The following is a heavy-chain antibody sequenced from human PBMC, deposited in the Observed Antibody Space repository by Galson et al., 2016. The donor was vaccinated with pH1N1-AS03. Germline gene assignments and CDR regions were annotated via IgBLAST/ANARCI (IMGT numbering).Heavy chain of an antibody. D-gene: IGHD5-18*01. CDR1: GFTFNNTW. J-gene: IGHJ4*01. CDR2: IKSKTDGGTT. V-gene: IGHV3-15*01. CDR3: VTGGNNFGHEY. Sequence: SLRLSCAGSGFTFNNTWMSWVRQAPGEGLEWVGRIKSKTDGGTTEYAAPVEGRFTISRDDSRDTLHLQMNSLKTEDSALYYCVTGGNNFGHEYWGQGTLGTVSS.